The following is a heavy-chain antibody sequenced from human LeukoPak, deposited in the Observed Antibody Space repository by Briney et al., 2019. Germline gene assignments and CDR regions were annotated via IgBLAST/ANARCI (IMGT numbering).Heavy chain of an antibody. J-gene: IGHJ6*02. Sequence: GGSLSLSCEASGFTFDDYGMSWVRQAPGKGLEWVSGINWNGGSTGYADSVKGRFTISRDNAKNSLYLQMNSLRAEDTALYHCARGGDGDYVDGMDVWGQGTTVTVSS. CDR3: ARGGDGDYVDGMDV. CDR1: GFTFDDYG. CDR2: INWNGGST. V-gene: IGHV3-20*01. D-gene: IGHD4-17*01.